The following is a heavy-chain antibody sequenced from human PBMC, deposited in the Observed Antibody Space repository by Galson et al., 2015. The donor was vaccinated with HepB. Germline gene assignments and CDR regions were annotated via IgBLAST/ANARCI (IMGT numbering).Heavy chain of an antibody. V-gene: IGHV3-30*04. CDR1: GFIFSNSA. CDR2: ISYDGRHK. CDR3: AREDIELLPATFVD. J-gene: IGHJ4*02. Sequence: SLRLSCAASGFIFSNSAMHWVRHAPGKGLEWVSLISYDGRHKFSSDSVKGRFTVSRDNSKNSLYLQMNSLRPEDTAVYYCAREDIELLPATFVDWGQGTLVTVSS. D-gene: IGHD2-15*01.